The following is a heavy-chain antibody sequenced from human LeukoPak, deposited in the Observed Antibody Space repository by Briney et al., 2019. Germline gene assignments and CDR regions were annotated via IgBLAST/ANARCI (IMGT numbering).Heavy chain of an antibody. CDR3: ARYHSGYDDY. D-gene: IGHD5-12*01. CDR1: GGSVSISSYY. Sequence: SETLSLTCTVSGGSVSISSYYWGWIRQPPGKGLEWIGSIYYSGNTYYNPALKSRVTISVDTSKNQSSLNLNSVTAADTAVYYCARYHSGYDDYWGQGTLVTVPS. CDR2: IYYSGNT. J-gene: IGHJ4*02. V-gene: IGHV4-39*07.